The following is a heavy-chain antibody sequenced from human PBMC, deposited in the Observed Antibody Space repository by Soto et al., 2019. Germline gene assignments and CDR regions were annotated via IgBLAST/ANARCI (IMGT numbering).Heavy chain of an antibody. CDR2: ISAYNGNT. CDR1: GYTFTSYV. CDR3: ARDRESNPPDS. Sequence: AAVKCSFKASGYTFTSYVISWVRQAPGQVLEWMGWISAYNGNTNYAQKLQGRVTMTTDTSTSTAYMELRSLRSDEKAVYYCARDRESNPPDSWGQGTMVTDSS. D-gene: IGHD4-4*01. J-gene: IGHJ4*02. V-gene: IGHV1-18*01.